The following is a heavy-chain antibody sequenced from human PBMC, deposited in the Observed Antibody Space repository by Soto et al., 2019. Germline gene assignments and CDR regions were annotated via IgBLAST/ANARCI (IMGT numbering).Heavy chain of an antibody. D-gene: IGHD1-26*01. V-gene: IGHV3-23*01. CDR2: ISGSGGHT. J-gene: IGHJ4*02. CDR3: AKAMYGGSYSGIDY. CDR1: GFTFSNYA. Sequence: GGSLRLSCAASGFTFSNYAMSWVRQAPGKGLEWVSAISGSGGHTYYADSVKGRFTISRDNSENTLYLQLNTLRAEDTAIYYCAKAMYGGSYSGIDYWGQGTLVTVPQ.